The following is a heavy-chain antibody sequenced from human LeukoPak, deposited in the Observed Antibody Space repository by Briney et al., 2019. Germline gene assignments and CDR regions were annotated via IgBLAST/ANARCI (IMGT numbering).Heavy chain of an antibody. CDR1: GGSISSSSYY. CDR2: IYYSGST. V-gene: IGHV4-39*07. Sequence: SETLSLTCTVSGGSISSSSYYWGWIRQPPGKGLEWIGSIYYSGSTYYNPSLKSRVTISVDTSKNQFSLKLSSVTAADTAVYYCAREADYYDSSGTLYFDYWGQGTLVTVSS. CDR3: AREADYYDSSGTLYFDY. D-gene: IGHD3-22*01. J-gene: IGHJ4*02.